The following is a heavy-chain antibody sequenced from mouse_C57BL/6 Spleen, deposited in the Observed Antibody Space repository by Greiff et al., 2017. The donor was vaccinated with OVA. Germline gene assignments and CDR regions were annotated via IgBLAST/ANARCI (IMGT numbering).Heavy chain of an antibody. CDR2: ISSGSSTI. J-gene: IGHJ4*01. CDR3: ASPYYGSSYYYAMDY. V-gene: IGHV5-17*01. Sequence: DVMLVESGGGLVKPGGSLKLSCAASGFTFSDYGMHWVRQAPEKGLEWVAYISSGSSTIYYADTVKGRLTISRDNAKNTLFLQMTSLRSEDTAMYYCASPYYGSSYYYAMDYWGQGTSVTVSS. D-gene: IGHD1-1*01. CDR1: GFTFSDYG.